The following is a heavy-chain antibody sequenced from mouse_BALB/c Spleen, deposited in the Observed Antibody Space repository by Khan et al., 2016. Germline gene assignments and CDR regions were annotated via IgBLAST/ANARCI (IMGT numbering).Heavy chain of an antibody. V-gene: IGHV1-87*01. J-gene: IGHJ3*01. CDR3: ADALFVY. CDR1: GYTSANYW. CDR2: IYPGDCDT. Sequence: QVQLQQSGAELARPGASVRLSCKASGYTSANYWMQWVKQRPGQCLEWIGSIYPGDCDTRYCQKFTDKATLTADKSSSSAYMHLRSVASEGSAVYYCADALFVYWGQGTLVTVSA.